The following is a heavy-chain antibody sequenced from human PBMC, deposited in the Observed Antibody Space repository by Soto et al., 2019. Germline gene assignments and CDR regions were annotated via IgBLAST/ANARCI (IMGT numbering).Heavy chain of an antibody. D-gene: IGHD2-15*01. CDR3: ARDQGYCSGGSCYWFDP. Sequence: SETLSLTCTVSCGSISSGGYYWSWIRQHPGKGLEWIGYIYYSGSTYYNPSLKSRVTISVDTSKNQFSLKLSSVTAADTAVYYCARDQGYCSGGSCYWFDPWGQGTLVTVSS. J-gene: IGHJ5*02. CDR1: CGSISSGGYY. CDR2: IYYSGST. V-gene: IGHV4-31*03.